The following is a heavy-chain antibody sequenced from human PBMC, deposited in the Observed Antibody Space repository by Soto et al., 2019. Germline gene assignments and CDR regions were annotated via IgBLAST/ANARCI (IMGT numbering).Heavy chain of an antibody. CDR1: GYTFTSYA. D-gene: IGHD6-19*01. CDR2: INAGNGNT. Sequence: QVPLVQSGAEVKKPGASVKVSCKASGYTFTSYAMHWVRQAPGQRLEWMGWINAGNGNTKYSQKFQGRVTITRDTSASTAYMELSSLRSEDTAVYYCARARIAVAAVFDYWGQGTLVTVSS. V-gene: IGHV1-3*01. CDR3: ARARIAVAAVFDY. J-gene: IGHJ4*02.